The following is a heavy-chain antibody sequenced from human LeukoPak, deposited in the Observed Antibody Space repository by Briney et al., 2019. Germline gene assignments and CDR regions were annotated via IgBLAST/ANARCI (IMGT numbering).Heavy chain of an antibody. J-gene: IGHJ4*02. V-gene: IGHV3-21*01. CDR3: ARDVPYYYDSSGYHVNHPHDY. CDR2: ISSSSSYI. CDR1: GFTFSSYS. D-gene: IGHD3-22*01. Sequence: GGSLRLSCAASGFTFSSYSMNWVRQAPGKGLEWVSSISSSSSYIYYADSVKGRFTISRDNAKNSLYLQMNSLRAEDTAVYYCARDVPYYYDSSGYHVNHPHDYWGQGTLVTVSS.